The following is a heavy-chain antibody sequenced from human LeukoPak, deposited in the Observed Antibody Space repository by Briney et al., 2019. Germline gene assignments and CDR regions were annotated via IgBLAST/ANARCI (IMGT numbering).Heavy chain of an antibody. V-gene: IGHV3-7*01. CDR1: EFTFSTYW. CDR2: INQDGSET. D-gene: IGHD6-13*01. Sequence: GGSLRLSCAASEFTFSTYWMTWVRQAPGEGLEWVANINQDGSETYYVDSVKGRFTISRDNAKNSLYLQMNSLRAEDTAVYYCARDIAAPGSYWGQGTLVTVSS. J-gene: IGHJ4*02. CDR3: ARDIAAPGSY.